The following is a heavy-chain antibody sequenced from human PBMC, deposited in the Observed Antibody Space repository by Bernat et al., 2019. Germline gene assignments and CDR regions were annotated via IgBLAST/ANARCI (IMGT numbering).Heavy chain of an antibody. CDR3: ARALGVGVTRIGDVFDI. Sequence: QVLLVDSGGDLVKPGGSLRLSCAASGFTFTDYYMTWIRQAPGKGLEWVSSISSSSSYIYYADSMKGRFTISRDNAKNSLYLQMNSLRAEDTAVYYCARALGVGVTRIGDVFDIWGQWTMVTVSS. CDR1: GFTFTDYY. D-gene: IGHD1-26*01. CDR2: ISSSSSYI. J-gene: IGHJ3*02. V-gene: IGHV3-11*06.